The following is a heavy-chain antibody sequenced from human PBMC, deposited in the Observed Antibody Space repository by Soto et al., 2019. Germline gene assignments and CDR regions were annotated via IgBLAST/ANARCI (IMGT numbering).Heavy chain of an antibody. Sequence: QVQVVQSGAEVKKPGASVKVSCKASGYTFTNYDISWVRQAPGQGLEWMGWISAYNGNTKYAQKFQGRVTMTTDTSTTTGYMELRSLRSDDTAVYYGARVDSSGGSSWFDPWGQGTLVTVSS. D-gene: IGHD6-19*01. V-gene: IGHV1-18*01. CDR1: GYTFTNYD. CDR2: ISAYNGNT. CDR3: ARVDSSGGSSWFDP. J-gene: IGHJ5*02.